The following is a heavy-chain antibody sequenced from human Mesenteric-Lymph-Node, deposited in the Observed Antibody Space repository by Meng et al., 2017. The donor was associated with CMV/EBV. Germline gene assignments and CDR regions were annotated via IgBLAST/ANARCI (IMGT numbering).Heavy chain of an antibody. V-gene: IGHV3-48*04. J-gene: IGHJ4*02. Sequence: GGSLRLSCAASGFTFSSYSMNWVRQAPGKGLEWVSYISSSGNTIYYADSVKGRFTVSRDNAENSLYLQMNSLRAEDTAVYYCARVVIGEVDYYFDYWGQGTLVTVSS. CDR3: ARVVIGEVDYYFDY. CDR2: ISSSGNTI. CDR1: GFTFSSYS. D-gene: IGHD3-10*01.